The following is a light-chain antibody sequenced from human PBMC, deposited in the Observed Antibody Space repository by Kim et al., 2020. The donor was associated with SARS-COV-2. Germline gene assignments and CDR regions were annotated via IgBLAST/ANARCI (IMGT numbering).Light chain of an antibody. CDR3: CSYGGYWV. Sequence: SPGHSITISCTGTSSDVESYNLVSWYQQHPGRAPKLMIYEGSKRPSGVSNRFSGSKSVNTASLTISGLQAEDEADYYCCSYGGYWVFGGGTQLTVL. V-gene: IGLV2-23*01. CDR2: EGS. J-gene: IGLJ3*02. CDR1: SSDVESYNL.